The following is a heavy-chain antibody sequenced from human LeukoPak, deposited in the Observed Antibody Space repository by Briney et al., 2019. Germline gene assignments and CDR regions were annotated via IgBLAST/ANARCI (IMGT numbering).Heavy chain of an antibody. D-gene: IGHD6-19*01. Sequence: PSETLSLTCTVSGVSITSFYWSWIRQPPGKGLEWIGYIYYSGSTNYNPSLKSRVTISVDTSKNQFSLKLTSVTAADTAVYYCARHAGIPVATFHFDYWGQGSLVTVSS. CDR1: GVSITSFY. V-gene: IGHV4-59*08. CDR2: IYYSGST. CDR3: ARHAGIPVATFHFDY. J-gene: IGHJ4*02.